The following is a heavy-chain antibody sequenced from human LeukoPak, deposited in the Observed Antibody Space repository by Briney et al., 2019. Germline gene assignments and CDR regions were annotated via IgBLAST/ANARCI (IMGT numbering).Heavy chain of an antibody. D-gene: IGHD5/OR15-5a*01. V-gene: IGHV3-48*03. Sequence: QSGGSLRLSCAASGFTFSRYEMNWVRQAPGKGLEWVSYINSRGRTIYYADSVKGRFTISRDNAKNSLYLQMNSLRAEDTAVYYCARDFYDTVYDAFDIWGQGTTVTVSS. CDR3: ARDFYDTVYDAFDI. CDR2: INSRGRTI. CDR1: GFTFSRYE. J-gene: IGHJ3*02.